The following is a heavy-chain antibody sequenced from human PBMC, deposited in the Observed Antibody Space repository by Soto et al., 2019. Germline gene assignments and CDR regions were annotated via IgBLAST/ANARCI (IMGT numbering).Heavy chain of an antibody. Sequence: QVHLEQSGAVVKKPGASVKVACKASGYSFTTYSMHWVRQAPGQRPEWIGWLNAGNGDTKYSQALQGRVTITVDTSATTVYLELSRLTSEDTAVYYCAKGGYCSTTSCVSWFDPWGQGTQVTVSP. CDR3: AKGGYCSTTSCVSWFDP. J-gene: IGHJ5*02. CDR1: GYSFTTYS. CDR2: LNAGNGDT. V-gene: IGHV1-3*01. D-gene: IGHD2-2*01.